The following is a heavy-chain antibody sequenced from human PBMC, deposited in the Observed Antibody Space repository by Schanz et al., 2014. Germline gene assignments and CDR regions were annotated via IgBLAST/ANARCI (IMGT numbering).Heavy chain of an antibody. D-gene: IGHD1-26*01. CDR2: ISYDGSHK. J-gene: IGHJ4*02. Sequence: QVQLVESGGGVVQPGRSLRLSCAASGFTFSNFAIHWVRQAPGKGLEWVAVISYDGSHKDYADSVKGRFTISRDNSKNTLYLQMNSLRTEDTAVYYCARASGNYRGPQGNWGQGTLVTVSS. V-gene: IGHV3-30*04. CDR1: GFTFSNFA. CDR3: ARASGNYRGPQGN.